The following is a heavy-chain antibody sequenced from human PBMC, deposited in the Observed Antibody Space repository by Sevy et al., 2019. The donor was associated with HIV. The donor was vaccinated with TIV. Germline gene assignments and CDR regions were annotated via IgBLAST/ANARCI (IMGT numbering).Heavy chain of an antibody. CDR1: GFTFNSYW. Sequence: GGSLRLSCAASGFTFNSYWMGWVRQAPGKGLEWVANIKKDGSEKYYVDSVKGRFTISRDNAKNSLYLQMDSLRAEDTAVYYCARDCSSANCLWGMDVWGQGTTVTVSS. J-gene: IGHJ6*02. D-gene: IGHD2-2*01. CDR3: ARDCSSANCLWGMDV. CDR2: IKKDGSEK. V-gene: IGHV3-7*03.